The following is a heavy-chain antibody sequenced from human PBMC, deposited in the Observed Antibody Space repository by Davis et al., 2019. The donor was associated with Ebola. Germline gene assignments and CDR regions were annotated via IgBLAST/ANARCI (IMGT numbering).Heavy chain of an antibody. D-gene: IGHD6-19*01. CDR3: AREDTDIHSILYSSGPFDY. CDR2: ISSSSSYT. CDR1: GFTVSSNY. J-gene: IGHJ4*02. Sequence: GESLKISCAASGFTVSSNYMSWVRQAPGKGLEWVSYISSSSSYTNYADSVKGRFTISRDNAKNSLYLQMNSLRAEDTAVYYCAREDTDIHSILYSSGPFDYWGQGTLVTVSS. V-gene: IGHV3-11*06.